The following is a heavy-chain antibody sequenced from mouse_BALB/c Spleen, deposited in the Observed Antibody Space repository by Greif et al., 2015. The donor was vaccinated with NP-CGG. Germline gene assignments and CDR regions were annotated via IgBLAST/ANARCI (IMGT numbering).Heavy chain of an antibody. Sequence: VQLKQSGAELVRPGALVKLSCKASGFNIKDYYMHWVKQRPEQGLEWIGWIDPENGNTIYDPKFQGKASITADTSSNTASLQLSSLTSEDTAVYYCAYGNYFDYWGQGTTLTVSS. CDR1: GFNIKDYY. D-gene: IGHD2-1*01. V-gene: IGHV14-1*02. CDR3: AYGNYFDY. CDR2: IDPENGNT. J-gene: IGHJ2*01.